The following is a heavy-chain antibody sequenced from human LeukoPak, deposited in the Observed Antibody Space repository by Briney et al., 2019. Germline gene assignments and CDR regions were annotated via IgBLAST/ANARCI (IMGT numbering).Heavy chain of an antibody. Sequence: CTSSNKDYRRCSQAPGRGLEWVAVIWYDGSNKYYAGSVKGRLTITRDNSKNPLYLKVDSLRDEDTAVYYCVRDLVGSRAFRAFEMWGQGTMVTVSS. CDR1: CTSSNKD. V-gene: IGHV3-33*01. D-gene: IGHD2-2*01. J-gene: IGHJ3*02. CDR3: VRDLVGSRAFRAFEM. CDR2: IWYDGSNK.